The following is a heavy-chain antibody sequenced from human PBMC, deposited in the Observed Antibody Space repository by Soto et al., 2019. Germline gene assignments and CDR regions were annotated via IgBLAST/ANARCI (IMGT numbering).Heavy chain of an antibody. J-gene: IGHJ4*02. V-gene: IGHV1-69*12. CDR2: IIPIFGTA. CDR3: ASQAPGLVTWYFDY. Sequence: QVQLVQSGAEVKKPGSSVKVSCKASGGTFSSYAISWVRQAPGQGLEWMGGIIPIFGTANYAQKFQGRVTITADESTSTAYMELSSLRSEDTAVYYCASQAPGLVTWYFDYWGQGTLVTVSS. CDR1: GGTFSSYA.